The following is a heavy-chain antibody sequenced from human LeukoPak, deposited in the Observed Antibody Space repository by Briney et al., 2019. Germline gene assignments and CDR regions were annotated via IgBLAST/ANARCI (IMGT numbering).Heavy chain of an antibody. Sequence: GGSLRLSCAASGFTFSRYSMNWVRQAPGKGLEWVSYISSSSSTIYYADSVKGRFTISRDNAKNSLYLQMNSLRAEDTAVYYCARGWIQLWTINRYYFDYWGQGTLVTVSS. D-gene: IGHD5-18*01. CDR2: ISSSSSTI. CDR1: GFTFSRYS. J-gene: IGHJ4*02. V-gene: IGHV3-48*01. CDR3: ARGWIQLWTINRYYFDY.